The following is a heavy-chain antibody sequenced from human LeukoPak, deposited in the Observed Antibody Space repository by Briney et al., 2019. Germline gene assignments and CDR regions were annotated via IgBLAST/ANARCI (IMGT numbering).Heavy chain of an antibody. CDR3: ARGEEELWFGESRGQGMDV. CDR1: GYTFTSYA. V-gene: IGHV1-3*01. D-gene: IGHD3-10*01. Sequence: ASVKVSCKASGYTFTSYAMHWVRQAPGQRLEWMGWINAGNGNTKYSQKFQGRVTITRDTSASTAYMELSSLRSEDTAVYYCARGEEELWFGESRGQGMDVWGKGTTVTVSS. CDR2: INAGNGNT. J-gene: IGHJ6*04.